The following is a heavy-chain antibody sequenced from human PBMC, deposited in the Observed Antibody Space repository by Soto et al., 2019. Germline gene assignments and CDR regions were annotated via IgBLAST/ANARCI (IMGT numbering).Heavy chain of an antibody. CDR1: GGTFSSYA. D-gene: IGHD6-13*01. Sequence: SVKVSCKASGGTFSSYAISWVRQAPGQGLEWMGGIIPIFGTANYAQKFQGRVTITADESTSTAYMELSSLRSEDTAVYYCARRSHSSSWAHYYYYGMDVWGQGTKVT. CDR3: ARRSHSSSWAHYYYYGMDV. J-gene: IGHJ6*02. V-gene: IGHV1-69*13. CDR2: IIPIFGTA.